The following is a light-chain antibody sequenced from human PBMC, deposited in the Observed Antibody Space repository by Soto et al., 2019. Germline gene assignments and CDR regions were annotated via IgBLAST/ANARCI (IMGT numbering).Light chain of an antibody. V-gene: IGKV1-9*01. J-gene: IGKJ1*01. Sequence: IRFTQCPSGLSSPFGDILAVTCXASQGIGTYLVWYQQKSGKAPTVLIYASSTLQTGVPSRFSGSGSGTDFSLTISSLHPEDVATYYCQQVDSYPRTFGQGTKVDIK. CDR2: ASS. CDR1: QGIGTY. CDR3: QQVDSYPRT.